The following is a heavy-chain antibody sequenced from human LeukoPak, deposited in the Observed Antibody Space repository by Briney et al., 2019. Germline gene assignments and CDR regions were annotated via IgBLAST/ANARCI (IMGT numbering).Heavy chain of an antibody. CDR3: AKDQTPMDSGSYGFDY. D-gene: IGHD1-26*01. Sequence: GGSLRLSCAASGFTFSDYYMSWIRQAPGKGLEWISYISSSGDTIFYADSVKGRLTISRDNSKNTLYLQMNSLRAEDTAVYYCAKDQTPMDSGSYGFDYWGQGTLVTVSS. J-gene: IGHJ4*02. CDR1: GFTFSDYY. V-gene: IGHV3-11*04. CDR2: ISSSGDTI.